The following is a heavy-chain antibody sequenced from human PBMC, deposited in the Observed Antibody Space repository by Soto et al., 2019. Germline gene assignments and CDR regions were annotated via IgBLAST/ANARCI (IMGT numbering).Heavy chain of an antibody. CDR3: ARGYDFWSGPGVMDV. CDR2: IWYDGSNK. J-gene: IGHJ6*03. Sequence: GGSLRLSCAASGFTFSSYGMHWVRQAPGKGLEWVAVIWYDGSNKYYADSVKGRFTISRDNSKNTLYLQMNSLRAEDTAVYYCARGYDFWSGPGVMDVWGKATTVTVSS. D-gene: IGHD3-3*01. CDR1: GFTFSSYG. V-gene: IGHV3-33*01.